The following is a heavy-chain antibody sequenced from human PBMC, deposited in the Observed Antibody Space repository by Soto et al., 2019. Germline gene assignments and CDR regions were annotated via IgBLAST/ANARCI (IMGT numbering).Heavy chain of an antibody. V-gene: IGHV3-30-3*01. CDR2: ISYDVNNK. D-gene: IGHD2-15*01. Sequence: QVQLVESGGGVVQPGRSLRLSCAASGFTFSNYPMHWVRQAPGKGLEWVAVISYDVNNKYYADSVKGRFTISRDNSRNTVYLQMTSLRAEDTAVYYCARDRDMVAADYYFDYWGQGTLVTVSS. J-gene: IGHJ4*02. CDR3: ARDRDMVAADYYFDY. CDR1: GFTFSNYP.